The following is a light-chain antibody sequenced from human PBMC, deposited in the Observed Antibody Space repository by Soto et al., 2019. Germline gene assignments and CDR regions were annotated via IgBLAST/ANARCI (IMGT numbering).Light chain of an antibody. V-gene: IGKV3-15*01. J-gene: IGKJ5*01. CDR1: QSVRSN. CDR3: QQYDDWPIT. CDR2: DGS. Sequence: KGMTQSPDTLYVSPGERATLSCRASQSVRSNLAWYQHKPGQAPRLLIYDGSTRALGIPARFSGSESGTEFTLTISSLQSEDFAVYFCQQYDDWPITFGQGTRLEI.